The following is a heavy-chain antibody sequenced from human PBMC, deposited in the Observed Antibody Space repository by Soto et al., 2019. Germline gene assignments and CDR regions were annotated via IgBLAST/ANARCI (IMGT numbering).Heavy chain of an antibody. D-gene: IGHD6-19*01. CDR2: IYSGGST. CDR3: AKERSSGWSFDY. Sequence: GGSLRLSCAASGFTVSSNCMSWVRQAPGKGLEWVSVIYSGGSTYYADSVKGRFTISRDNSKNTLYLQMNSLRAEDTAVYYCAKERSSGWSFDYWGQGTLVTVSS. J-gene: IGHJ4*02. V-gene: IGHV3-66*01. CDR1: GFTVSSNC.